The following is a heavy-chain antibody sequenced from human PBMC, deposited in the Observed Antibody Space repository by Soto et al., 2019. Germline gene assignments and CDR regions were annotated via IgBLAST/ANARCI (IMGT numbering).Heavy chain of an antibody. CDR2: IRSKANSYAT. V-gene: IGHV3-73*01. CDR1: GFTFIGSA. J-gene: IGHJ5*02. Sequence: GGSLRLSCAASGFTFIGSAMHWVRQASGKGLEWVGRIRSKANSYATAYAASVKGRFTISRDDSKNTAYLQMNSLKTEDTAVYYCTSTREQQGWFDPWGQGTLVTVSS. CDR3: TSTREQQGWFDP. D-gene: IGHD6-13*01.